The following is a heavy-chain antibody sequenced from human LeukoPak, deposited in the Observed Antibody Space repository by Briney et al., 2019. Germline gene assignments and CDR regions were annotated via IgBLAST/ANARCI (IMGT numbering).Heavy chain of an antibody. CDR3: ARQRSRALDL. Sequence: SQTLSLTCAISGDSVSNNGVAWNWIRQSPARGLEWLGRTYFGSKWYNDYAMSVKSRITINPDTSKNQFSLQLNSVTPEDTAAYFCARQRSRALDLWGQGTMVTVSS. CDR1: GDSVSNNGVA. D-gene: IGHD1-1*01. J-gene: IGHJ3*01. V-gene: IGHV6-1*01. CDR2: TYFGSKWYN.